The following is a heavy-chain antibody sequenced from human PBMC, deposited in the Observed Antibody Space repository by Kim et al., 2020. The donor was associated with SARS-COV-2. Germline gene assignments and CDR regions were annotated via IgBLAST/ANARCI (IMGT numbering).Heavy chain of an antibody. V-gene: IGHV4-34*01. CDR1: GGSFSGYY. CDR2: INHSGST. J-gene: IGHJ5*02. CDR3: ARGRDVVVVAATHSPGWFDP. Sequence: SETLSLTCAVYGGSFSGYYWSWIRQPPGKGLEWIGEINHSGSTNYNPSLKSRVTISVDTSKNQFSLKLSSVTAADTAVYYCARGRDVVVVAATHSPGWFDPWGQGTLVTVSS. D-gene: IGHD2-15*01.